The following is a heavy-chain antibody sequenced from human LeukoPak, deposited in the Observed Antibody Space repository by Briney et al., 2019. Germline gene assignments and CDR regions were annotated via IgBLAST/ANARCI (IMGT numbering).Heavy chain of an antibody. V-gene: IGHV3-33*01. CDR1: GFTFSGYG. CDR2: IWYDGSNK. J-gene: IGHJ4*02. Sequence: GGSLRLSCAASGFTFSGYGMHWVRQAPGKGLEWVAVIWYDGSNKYYADSVKGRFTISRDNSKNTLYLQMNSLRAEDTAVYYCARDHCTNGVCYSGFDYWGQGTLVTVSS. D-gene: IGHD2-8*01. CDR3: ARDHCTNGVCYSGFDY.